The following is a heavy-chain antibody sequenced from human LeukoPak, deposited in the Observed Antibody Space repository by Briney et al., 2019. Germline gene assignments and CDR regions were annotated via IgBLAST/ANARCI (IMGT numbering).Heavy chain of an antibody. V-gene: IGHV1-46*01. CDR3: RCLAVAGTTSGFDY. D-gene: IGHD6-19*01. CDR1: GYTYTSYY. CDR2: INPSGGST. Sequence: GASVKVSCKASGYTYTSYYMHWVRQAPGQGLEWMGIINPSGGSTSYAQKFQGRVTMTRDTSTSTVYMELSSLRSEDTAVYYCRCLAVAGTTSGFDYWGQGTLVTVSS. J-gene: IGHJ4*02.